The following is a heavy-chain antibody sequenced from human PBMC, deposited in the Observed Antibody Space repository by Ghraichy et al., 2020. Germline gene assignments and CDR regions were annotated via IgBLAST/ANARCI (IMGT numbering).Heavy chain of an antibody. V-gene: IGHV3-74*01. CDR2: INNDGSNT. D-gene: IGHD5-12*01. CDR1: GFTFSTYW. CDR3: ARGQNMVATSGYFDY. Sequence: GSLRLSCAASGFTFSTYWIHWVRQAPGKGLVWVSRINNDGSNTAYADSVKGRFTISRDNAKNTVYLQMNSLRAEDTAVYYCARGQNMVATSGYFDYWGQGALVTVSS. J-gene: IGHJ4*02.